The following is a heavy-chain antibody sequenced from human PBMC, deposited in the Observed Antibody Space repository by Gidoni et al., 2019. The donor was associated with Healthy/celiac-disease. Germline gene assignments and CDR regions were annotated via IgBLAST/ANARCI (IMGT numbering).Heavy chain of an antibody. CDR3: ARPGGHSSGWDCFDY. V-gene: IGHV3-30*03. D-gene: IGHD6-19*01. CDR1: GFPFSSYG. CDR2: ISYDGSNK. Sequence: QVQLVESGGGVVQPGRSLRLSCAASGFPFSSYGMHWVRQAPGKGLGWVAVISYDGSNKYYADSVKGRFTISRDNSKNTLYLQMNSLRAEDTAVYYCARPGGHSSGWDCFDYWGQGTLVTVSS. J-gene: IGHJ4*02.